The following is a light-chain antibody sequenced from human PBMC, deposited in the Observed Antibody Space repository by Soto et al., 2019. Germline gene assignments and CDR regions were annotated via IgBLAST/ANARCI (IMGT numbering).Light chain of an antibody. CDR3: HQYGSSPTT. V-gene: IGKV3-20*01. Sequence: EIVLTQSPCTLSLSPVERATLSCSASQSVTNSFLAWYQQKPGQAPRLLIYGASSRATGIPDRFSGSGSGTDFSLTISRLEPEDFAVYYCHQYGSSPTTLGQGTKVDNK. CDR1: QSVTNSF. CDR2: GAS. J-gene: IGKJ1*01.